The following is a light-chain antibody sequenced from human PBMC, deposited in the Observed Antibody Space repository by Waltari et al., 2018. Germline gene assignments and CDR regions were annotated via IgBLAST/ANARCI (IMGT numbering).Light chain of an antibody. CDR3: AAWDDSLSGLV. V-gene: IGLV1-47*01. CDR1: SSNIGSNY. Sequence: QSVLTQPPSASGTPGQKVTISCNGSSSNIGSNYVYWYQQHPGTAPKLLIFKNNQRPSGVPDRFSDSKSGTSASLAINGLRSEDEADYYCAAWDDSLSGLVLGGGTKVTVL. J-gene: IGLJ3*02. CDR2: KNN.